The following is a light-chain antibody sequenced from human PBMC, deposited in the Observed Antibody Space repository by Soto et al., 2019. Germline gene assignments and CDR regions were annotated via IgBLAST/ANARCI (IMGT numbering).Light chain of an antibody. Sequence: EIVLSQSPGTLSLSPGERATLSCRASQSVSSSYLAWYQQKPGQAPRLLIYGASRGATGIPDRFSGSGSGTDFTLTISRLEPEDFAVYFCQQYARSPWTCGQGTKV. CDR1: QSVSSSY. J-gene: IGKJ1*01. CDR2: GAS. CDR3: QQYARSPWT. V-gene: IGKV3-20*01.